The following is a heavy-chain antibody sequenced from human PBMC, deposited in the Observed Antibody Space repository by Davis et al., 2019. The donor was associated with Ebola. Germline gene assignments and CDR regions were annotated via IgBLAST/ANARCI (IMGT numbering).Heavy chain of an antibody. Sequence: PSETLSLTCTVSGGSISSSSYYWGWIRQPPGKGLEWIGSIYYSGSTYYNPSLKSRVTISVDTSKNQFSLKLSSVTAADTAVYYCASEEQNYFDYWGQGTLVTVSS. CDR1: GGSISSSSYY. J-gene: IGHJ4*02. CDR2: IYYSGST. V-gene: IGHV4-39*01. D-gene: IGHD1-26*01. CDR3: ASEEQNYFDY.